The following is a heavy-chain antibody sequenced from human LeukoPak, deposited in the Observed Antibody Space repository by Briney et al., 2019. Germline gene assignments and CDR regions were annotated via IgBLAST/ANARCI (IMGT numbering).Heavy chain of an antibody. CDR3: AKSGAGDYYDSSVVSYFDY. D-gene: IGHD3-22*01. Sequence: PGGSLRLSCAASGFTFSSYAMSWVRQAPGKGLEWVSAISGSGGSTYYADSVKGRFTISRDNSKNTLYLQMNSLRAEDTAVYYCAKSGAGDYYDSSVVSYFDYWGQGTLVTVSS. V-gene: IGHV3-23*01. J-gene: IGHJ4*02. CDR2: ISGSGGST. CDR1: GFTFSSYA.